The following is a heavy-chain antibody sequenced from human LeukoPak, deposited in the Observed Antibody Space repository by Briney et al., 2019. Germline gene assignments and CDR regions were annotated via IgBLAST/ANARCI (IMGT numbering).Heavy chain of an antibody. D-gene: IGHD3-10*01. V-gene: IGHV4-34*01. CDR2: INHSGST. J-gene: IGHJ6*03. CDR1: GGSFSGFY. CDR3: ARGDTLVRGVHMDV. Sequence: PSETLSLTCAVYGGSFSGFYWTWIRQPPGKGLEWIGEINHSGSTNYNPSLKSRVTMSVDTTTNQFSLTLSSVTAADTAVYYCARGDTLVRGVHMDVWGKGTTATVSS.